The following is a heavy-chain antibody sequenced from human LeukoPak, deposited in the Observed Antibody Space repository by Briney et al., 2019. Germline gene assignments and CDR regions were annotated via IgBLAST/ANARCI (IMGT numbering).Heavy chain of an antibody. CDR1: GFTVSSNY. V-gene: IGHV3-53*01. D-gene: IGHD3-22*01. CDR2: IYSGGST. Sequence: GGSLRLSCAASGFTVSSNYMSWVRQAPGKGLEWVSVIYSGGSTYYADSVKGRFTISRDNSKNTLYLQMNSLRAEDTAVYYCARDRRGYYDSSGYRPWGMDVWGQGTTVTVSS. CDR3: ARDRRGYYDSSGYRPWGMDV. J-gene: IGHJ6*02.